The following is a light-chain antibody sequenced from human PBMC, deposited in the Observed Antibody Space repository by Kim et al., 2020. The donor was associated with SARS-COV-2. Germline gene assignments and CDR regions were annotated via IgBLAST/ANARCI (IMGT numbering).Light chain of an antibody. Sequence: VSPGQTASITCAGDKLGDKYACWYQQKPSQSPVLVIYQDSKRPSGIPERFSGSNSGNTATLTISGTQAMDEADYYCQAWDSSTGVFGGGTQLTVL. J-gene: IGLJ3*02. CDR1: KLGDKY. CDR3: QAWDSSTGV. V-gene: IGLV3-1*01. CDR2: QDS.